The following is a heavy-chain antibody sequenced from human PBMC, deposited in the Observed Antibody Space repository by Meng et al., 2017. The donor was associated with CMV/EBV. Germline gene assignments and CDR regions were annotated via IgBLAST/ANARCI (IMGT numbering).Heavy chain of an antibody. Sequence: SVKVSCKASGFTFTSSAVQWVRQARGQRLEWIGWIVVGSGNTNYAQKFQERVTITRDMSTSTAYMELSSLRSEGTAVYYCAAGPSGGDYLVDVWGQGTTVTVSS. CDR2: IVVGSGNT. V-gene: IGHV1-58*01. J-gene: IGHJ6*02. CDR1: GFTFTSSA. D-gene: IGHD3-10*01. CDR3: AAGPSGGDYLVDV.